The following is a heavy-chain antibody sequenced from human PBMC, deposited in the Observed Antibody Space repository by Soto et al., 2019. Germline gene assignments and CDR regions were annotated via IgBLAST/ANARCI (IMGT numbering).Heavy chain of an antibody. V-gene: IGHV3-23*01. CDR1: GFTFSSYA. D-gene: IGHD5-12*01. CDR3: AKVKSVATIDPYFDY. J-gene: IGHJ4*02. Sequence: PGGSLRLSCAASGFTFSSYAMSWVRQAPGKGLEWVPAISGSGGSTYYADSVKGRFTISRDNSKNTLYLQMNSLRAEDTAVYYCAKVKSVATIDPYFDYWGQGTLVTVSS. CDR2: ISGSGGST.